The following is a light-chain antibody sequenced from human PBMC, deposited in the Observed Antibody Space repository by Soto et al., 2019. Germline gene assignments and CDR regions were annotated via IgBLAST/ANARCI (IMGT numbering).Light chain of an antibody. CDR3: QQGYSNPRT. CDR2: AAS. V-gene: IGKV1-39*01. CDR1: QSISSY. Sequence: DIQMSQSPSSLSASVGDRFTITCRASQSISSYLNWYQQKPGKAPKLLIDAASSLQSGVPSRFSGSGSGTDFTLTISSLQPEDFETYYCQQGYSNPRTFGQGTKVDIK. J-gene: IGKJ1*01.